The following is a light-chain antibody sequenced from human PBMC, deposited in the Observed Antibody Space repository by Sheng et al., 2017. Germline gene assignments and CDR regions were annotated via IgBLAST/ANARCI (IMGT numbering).Light chain of an antibody. CDR2: GAS. Sequence: EIVMTQSPGTLSVSPGERATLSCRASESVGTNLAWYQQKPGQAPRLLIYGASIRATGFPGRFSGSGSETEFTLTISSLQSEDFAVYHCQQYANWPITFGQGTRLEIK. V-gene: IGKV3-15*01. CDR1: ESVGTN. CDR3: QQYANWPIT. J-gene: IGKJ5*01.